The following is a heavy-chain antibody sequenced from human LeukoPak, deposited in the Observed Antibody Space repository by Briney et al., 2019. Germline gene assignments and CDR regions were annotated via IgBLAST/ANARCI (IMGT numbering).Heavy chain of an antibody. J-gene: IGHJ5*02. CDR3: ARIIAVAAAPGWVDP. CDR2: IYYSGST. V-gene: IGHV4-39*01. CDR1: GGSISTSGYY. D-gene: IGHD6-13*01. Sequence: PSETLSLTCTVSGGSISTSGYYWGWIRQSPGKGLEWIGNIYYSGSTYYNPSLKSRATMSVDTSKNQFSLKLSSVTAADTAVYSCARIIAVAAAPGWVDPWGQGILVTVSS.